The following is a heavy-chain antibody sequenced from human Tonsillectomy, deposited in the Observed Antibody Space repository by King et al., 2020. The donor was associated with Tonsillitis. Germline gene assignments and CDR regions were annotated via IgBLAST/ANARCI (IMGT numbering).Heavy chain of an antibody. D-gene: IGHD2-15*01. J-gene: IGHJ6*02. Sequence: VQLVESGGGLVQPGGSLRLSCAASGFTFSSYAMSWVRQAPGKGLEWVSATSGSTGKTYYADSVKGRFTISRDNSKNTLYLKMNSLRAKDTAVYYCAKCNMNCSGGSCPRSLYYYAMEVWGQGTTVTVSS. CDR1: GFTFSSYA. CDR2: TSGSTGKT. CDR3: AKCNMNCSGGSCPRSLYYYAMEV. V-gene: IGHV3-23*04.